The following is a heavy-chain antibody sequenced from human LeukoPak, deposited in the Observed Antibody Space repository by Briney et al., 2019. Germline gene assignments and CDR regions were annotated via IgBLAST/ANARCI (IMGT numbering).Heavy chain of an antibody. D-gene: IGHD5-24*01. V-gene: IGHV1-69*04. J-gene: IGHJ4*02. Sequence: ASVKVSCKASGGTFSSYAISWVRQAPGQGLEWMGRIIPILGIANYAQKFQGRVTITADKSTNTAYMELSSLRSEDTAVYHCARGDGHIYDYWGQGTLVTVSS. CDR3: ARGDGHIYDY. CDR1: GGTFSSYA. CDR2: IIPILGIA.